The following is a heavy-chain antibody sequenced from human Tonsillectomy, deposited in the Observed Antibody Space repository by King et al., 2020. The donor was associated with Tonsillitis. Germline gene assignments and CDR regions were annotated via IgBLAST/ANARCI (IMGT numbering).Heavy chain of an antibody. CDR1: GLTFSKYW. Sequence: VQLVESGGGLVQPGGSLRLSCAASGLTFSKYWMHWVRHAPGKGLVWVSRIKSDGSRTSYADSVKGRFTISRDNAKNTLYLQMNSLRVEDTAVYYCARNYYYGSGSYYGLSDAFDIWGQGTMVTVSS. V-gene: IGHV3-74*01. J-gene: IGHJ3*02. D-gene: IGHD3-10*01. CDR3: ARNYYYGSGSYYGLSDAFDI. CDR2: IKSDGSRT.